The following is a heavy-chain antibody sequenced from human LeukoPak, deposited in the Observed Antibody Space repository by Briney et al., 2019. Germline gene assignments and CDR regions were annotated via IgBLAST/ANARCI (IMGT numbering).Heavy chain of an antibody. CDR2: IIPMFGTP. D-gene: IGHD5-18*01. Sequence: VASVKVSCKASGVIFSSYAITWVRQAPGQGLEWMGGIIPMFGTPNYAQKFQGRVTVTADESTNTAYMELSSLTYEDTAMYYCARDGDTAMVSFYDIWGQGTKVTVSS. CDR1: GVIFSSYA. V-gene: IGHV1-69*13. J-gene: IGHJ3*02. CDR3: ARDGDTAMVSFYDI.